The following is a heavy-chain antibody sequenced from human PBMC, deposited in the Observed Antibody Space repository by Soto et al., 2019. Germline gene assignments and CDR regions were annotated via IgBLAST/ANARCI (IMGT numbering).Heavy chain of an antibody. CDR1: GGSISSGDYY. Sequence: SETLSLTCTVSGGSISSGDYYWSWIRQPPGKGLEWIGYIYYSGSTYYNPSLKSRVTISVDASKNQFSLKLSSVTAADTAVYYCARDLGGGSCHLDYWGQGTLVTVSS. CDR2: IYYSGST. V-gene: IGHV4-30-4*01. D-gene: IGHD2-15*01. J-gene: IGHJ4*02. CDR3: ARDLGGGSCHLDY.